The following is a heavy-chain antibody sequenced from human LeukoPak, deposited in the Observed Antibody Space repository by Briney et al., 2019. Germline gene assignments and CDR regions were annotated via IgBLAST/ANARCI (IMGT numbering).Heavy chain of an antibody. CDR2: IGVDGTMK. D-gene: IGHD2-2*01. CDR3: VLVIVPAAVWHFDV. J-gene: IGHJ2*01. V-gene: IGHV3-30*02. CDR1: GFTFTHYG. Sequence: PGGSLRLSCAASGFTFTHYGFHWVRQAPGKGLEWVALIGVDGTMKYYADSVRGRFTISRDNSKNSLYLEMNSLKTEDTAVYYCVLVIVPAAVWHFDVWGRGTLVTVSS.